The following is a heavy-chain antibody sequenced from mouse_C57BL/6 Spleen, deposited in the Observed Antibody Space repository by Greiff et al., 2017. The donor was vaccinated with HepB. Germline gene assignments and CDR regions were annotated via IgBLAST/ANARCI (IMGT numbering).Heavy chain of an antibody. V-gene: IGHV1-9*01. J-gene: IGHJ3*01. Sequence: VQLQQSGAELMKPGASVKLSCKATGYTFTGYWIEWVKQRPGHGLEWIGEILSGSGSTNYNEKFKGKATFTADTSSNTAYMQLSSLTTEDSAIYYCARRVGPAWFAYWGQGTLVTVSA. CDR1: GYTFTGYW. CDR2: ILSGSGST. CDR3: ARRVGPAWFAY. D-gene: IGHD4-1*01.